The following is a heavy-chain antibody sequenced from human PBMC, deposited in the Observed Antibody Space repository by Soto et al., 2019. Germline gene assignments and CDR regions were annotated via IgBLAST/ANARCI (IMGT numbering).Heavy chain of an antibody. J-gene: IGHJ5*02. CDR2: IVPMYGIA. D-gene: IGHD4-17*01. CDR3: ARALHDFGDDIADWFNP. V-gene: IGHV1-69*02. CDR1: GDTFSRSS. Sequence: QVQLVQSGAEVKKPGSSVKVSCKASGDTFSRSSIHWVRQAPGQGLEWMGRIVPMYGIADYAQKFQGRLTITADKSTTTAYMDLSSLGSEDTAVYYCARALHDFGDDIADWFNPWGQGTRLTVSS.